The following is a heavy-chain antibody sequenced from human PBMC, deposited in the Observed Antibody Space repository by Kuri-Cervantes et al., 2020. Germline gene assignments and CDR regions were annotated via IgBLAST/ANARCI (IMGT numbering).Heavy chain of an antibody. V-gene: IGHV3-21*01. J-gene: IGHJ3*02. CDR1: GFTFSSYS. CDR2: ISSSSSYI. CDR3: ARFLLSGYSSGSDAFDI. Sequence: GGSLRLSCAASGFTFSSYSMNWVRQAPGKGLEWVSSISSSSSYIYYADSVKGRFTISRDNAKNSLYLQMNSLRAEDTAVYYCARFLLSGYSSGSDAFDIWGQGTMVTVSS. D-gene: IGHD6-19*01.